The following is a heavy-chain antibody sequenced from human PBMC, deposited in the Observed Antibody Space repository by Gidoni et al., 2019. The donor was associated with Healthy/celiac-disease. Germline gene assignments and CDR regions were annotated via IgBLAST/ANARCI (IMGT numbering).Heavy chain of an antibody. CDR3: ARDRRWLQSHWFDP. D-gene: IGHD5-12*01. CDR2: IWYDGSNK. V-gene: IGHV3-33*01. Sequence: QVQLVESGGGVVQPWRSLILSCAASGFTFSSYGMHWVRQAPGKGLEWVAVIWYDGSNKYYADSVKGRFTISRDNSKNTLYLQMNSLRAEDTAVYYCARDRRWLQSHWFDPWGQGTLVTVSS. CDR1: GFTFSSYG. J-gene: IGHJ5*02.